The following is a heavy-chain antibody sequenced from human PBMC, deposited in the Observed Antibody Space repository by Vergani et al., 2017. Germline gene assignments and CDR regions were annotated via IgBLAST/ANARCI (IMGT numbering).Heavy chain of an antibody. D-gene: IGHD2-2*01. CDR3: AGGPPQDCSSTSGYSGYFDY. CDR2: IIPIFGTA. Sequence: QVQLVQSGAEVKKPGSSVKVSCKASGGTFSSYAISWVRQAPGQGLEWMGGIIPIFGTANYAQKFQGRVTITADKSTSTAYMELSSLRSEDTAVYYCAGGPPQDCSSTSGYSGYFDYWGQGTLVTVSS. CDR1: GGTFSSYA. V-gene: IGHV1-69*06. J-gene: IGHJ4*02.